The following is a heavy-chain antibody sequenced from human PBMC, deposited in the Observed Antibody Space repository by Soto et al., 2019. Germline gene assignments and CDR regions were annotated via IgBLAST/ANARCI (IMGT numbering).Heavy chain of an antibody. CDR2: ILHSGTT. CDR3: ARGGLITGTGVGWFDP. V-gene: IGHV4-30-2*06. CDR1: GGSISSAGYS. Sequence: QLQLQESGSGLVMPSQTLSLTCAVSGGSISSAGYSWSWIRQSPGKGLEWIGYILHSGTTYYNPSLESRVTGSVDRSQDQFALKLSSVTAADTAVYYWARGGLITGTGVGWFDPWGQGTLVTVSS. D-gene: IGHD1-7*01. J-gene: IGHJ5*02.